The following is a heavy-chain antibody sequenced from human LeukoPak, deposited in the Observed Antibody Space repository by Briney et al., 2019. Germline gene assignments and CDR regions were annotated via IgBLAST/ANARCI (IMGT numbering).Heavy chain of an antibody. J-gene: IGHJ6*03. CDR3: ATPQMSYYGSGTHYSYYYVDV. D-gene: IGHD3-10*01. CDR1: RGAFTRAA. CDR2: VLPLSGTA. Sequence: SVKVSCKASRGAFTRAAVSWVRQAPGQGPEWMGGVLPLSGTANYAQKFQGRVTITADESTNTAYMELNSLTFQDTAVYYCATPQMSYYGSGTHYSYYYVDVWGRGTAVTVSS. V-gene: IGHV1-69*13.